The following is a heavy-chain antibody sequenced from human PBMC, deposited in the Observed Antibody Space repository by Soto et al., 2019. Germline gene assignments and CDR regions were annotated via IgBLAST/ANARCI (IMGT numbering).Heavy chain of an antibody. Sequence: QVQLQQWGAGLLKPSETLSLTCAVYGGSFSGYYWSWIRQPPGKGLEWIGEINHSGSTNYNPSLKGRVPISVDTSKTQFSLTLSSVTAADTAVYYCARGIAARFSYWGQGTLVTVSS. D-gene: IGHD6-6*01. CDR1: GGSFSGYY. CDR2: INHSGST. V-gene: IGHV4-34*01. CDR3: ARGIAARFSY. J-gene: IGHJ4*02.